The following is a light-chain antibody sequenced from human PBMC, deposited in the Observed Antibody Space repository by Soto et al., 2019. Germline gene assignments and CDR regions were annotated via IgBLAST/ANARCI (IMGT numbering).Light chain of an antibody. CDR3: QQYCA. J-gene: IGKJ1*01. Sequence: EIVLTQSPGTLSLSRGERATLSCRASQSVSSSYLAWYQQKPGQAPRLLIYGASSRATGSPDRFSGSGSGTDFTLTISRLEPEDFAVYYCQQYCAFGQGTKVDIK. V-gene: IGKV3-20*01. CDR1: QSVSSSY. CDR2: GAS.